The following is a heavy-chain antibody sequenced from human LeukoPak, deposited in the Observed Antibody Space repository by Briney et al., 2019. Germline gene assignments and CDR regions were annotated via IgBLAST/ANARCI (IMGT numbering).Heavy chain of an antibody. CDR1: GFTFSSCW. V-gene: IGHV3-74*01. CDR2: INSDGSST. Sequence: GGSLRLSCAASGFTFSSCWMHWVRQAPGKGLVWVSRINSDGSSTSYADSVKGRFTISRDNAKNTLYLQMNSLRAEDTAVYYCARWGYCTGGSCSKPHFDIWGQGTMVTVSS. CDR3: ARWGYCTGGSCSKPHFDI. J-gene: IGHJ3*02. D-gene: IGHD2-15*01.